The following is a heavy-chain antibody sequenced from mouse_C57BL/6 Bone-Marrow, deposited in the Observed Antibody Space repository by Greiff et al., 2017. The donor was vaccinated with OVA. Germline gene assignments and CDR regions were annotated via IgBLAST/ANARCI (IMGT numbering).Heavy chain of an antibody. V-gene: IGHV1-59*01. J-gene: IGHJ4*01. CDR1: GYTFTSYW. Sequence: VQLQQPGAELVRPGTSVKLSCKASGYTFTSYWMHWVKQRPGQGLEWIGVIDPSDSYTNYNQKFKGKATLTVDTSSSTAYMQPSSLTSEDSAVYYCARIYYDYDVDAMDYWGQGTSVTVSS. CDR3: ARIYYDYDVDAMDY. CDR2: IDPSDSYT. D-gene: IGHD2-4*01.